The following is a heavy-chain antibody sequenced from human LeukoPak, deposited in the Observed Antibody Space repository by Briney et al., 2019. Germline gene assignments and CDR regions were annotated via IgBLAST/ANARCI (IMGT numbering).Heavy chain of an antibody. Sequence: GASVKVSCKASGYAFTSYGISWVRQAPGQGLEWMGWISAYNGITNYAQKLQGRVTMTTDTSTSTAYMELRSLRSDDTAVYYCARDRSGYSYGPGAFDIWGQGTMVTVSS. V-gene: IGHV1-18*01. CDR3: ARDRSGYSYGPGAFDI. D-gene: IGHD5-18*01. CDR2: ISAYNGIT. J-gene: IGHJ3*02. CDR1: GYAFTSYG.